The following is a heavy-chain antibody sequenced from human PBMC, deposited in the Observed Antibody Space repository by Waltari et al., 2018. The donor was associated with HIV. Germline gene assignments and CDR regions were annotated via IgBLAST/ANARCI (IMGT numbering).Heavy chain of an antibody. CDR2: ISSSGSTI. V-gene: IGHV3-48*03. J-gene: IGHJ4*02. D-gene: IGHD3-22*01. Sequence: EVQLVESGGGLVQPGGSLRLSCVASGFTFSNYEMNWVRKAPGKGLEWISYISSSGSTIYYADSVKGRLTISRDNAKNSLYVQMNSLRAEDTAVYYCARSGLYDTSGYYAPFGYWGQGTLVTVSS. CDR1: GFTFSNYE. CDR3: ARSGLYDTSGYYAPFGY.